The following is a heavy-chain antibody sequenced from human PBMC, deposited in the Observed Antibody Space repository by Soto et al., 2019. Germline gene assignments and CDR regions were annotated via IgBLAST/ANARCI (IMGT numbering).Heavy chain of an antibody. D-gene: IGHD2-2*01. Sequence: GGSLRLSCAASGFTFSSYWMSWVRQAPGKGLEWVANIKQDGSEKYYMDSVKGRFTISRDNAKNSLYLQMNSLRAEDTAVYYCARASKYCSSTSCYPKNYYYYMDVWGKGTTVTVSS. CDR2: IKQDGSEK. CDR3: ARASKYCSSTSCYPKNYYYYMDV. J-gene: IGHJ6*03. CDR1: GFTFSSYW. V-gene: IGHV3-7*01.